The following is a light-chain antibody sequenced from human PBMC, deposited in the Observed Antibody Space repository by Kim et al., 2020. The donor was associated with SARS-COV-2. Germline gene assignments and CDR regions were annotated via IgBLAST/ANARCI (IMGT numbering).Light chain of an antibody. Sequence: SVSPGERATLLCRASQGVSSNLAWYQQKLGQAPRLLIYGASTGATGIPARFSGSGSGTEFTLTISSLQSEDFAVYYCQQYNNWPYTFGQGTKLEI. CDR1: QGVSSN. CDR2: GAS. V-gene: IGKV3-15*01. CDR3: QQYNNWPYT. J-gene: IGKJ2*01.